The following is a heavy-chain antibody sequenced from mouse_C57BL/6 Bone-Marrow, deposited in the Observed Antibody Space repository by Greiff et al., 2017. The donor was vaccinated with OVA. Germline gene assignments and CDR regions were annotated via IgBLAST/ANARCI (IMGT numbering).Heavy chain of an antibody. CDR3: ERYYGSSYDYAMDY. V-gene: IGHV1-26*01. CDR2: INPNNGGT. CDR1: GYTFTGYW. Sequence: EVQLQQSGAELMKPGASVKLSCKATGYTFTGYWIEWVKQRPGHGLEWIGDINPNNGGTSYNQKFKGKATLTVDKSSSTAYMELRSLTSEDSAVYYCERYYGSSYDYAMDYWGQGTSVTVSS. J-gene: IGHJ4*01. D-gene: IGHD1-1*01.